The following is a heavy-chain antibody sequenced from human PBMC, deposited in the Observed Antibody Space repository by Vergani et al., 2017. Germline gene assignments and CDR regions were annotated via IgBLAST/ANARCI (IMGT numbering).Heavy chain of an antibody. CDR1: GGTFKSNT. J-gene: IGHJ2*01. CDR2: IIPIFGTA. Sequence: QVQLVQSGAEVKKPGSSVKVSCKTSGGTFKSNTFSWVRQAPGQGLEWMGGIIPIFGTADYAQDFQGRLSITADESTSTVYMELSSLRSDDTAVYYCVPRGQVAVTGGYWYFDLWGRGTLVTVSS. CDR3: VPRGQVAVTGGYWYFDL. D-gene: IGHD6-19*01. V-gene: IGHV1-69*01.